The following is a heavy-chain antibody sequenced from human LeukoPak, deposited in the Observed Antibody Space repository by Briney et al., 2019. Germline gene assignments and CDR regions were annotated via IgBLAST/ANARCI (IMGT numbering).Heavy chain of an antibody. D-gene: IGHD4-17*01. V-gene: IGHV4-34*01. CDR1: GGSFSGYY. Sequence: PSETLSHTCAVYGGSFSGYYWSWIRQPPGKGLEWVGEINHSGSTNYNPSLKSRVTISVDTSKNQFSLKLSSVTAADTAVYYCAGFSTVTTFDYWGQGTLVTVSS. CDR3: AGFSTVTTFDY. J-gene: IGHJ4*02. CDR2: INHSGST.